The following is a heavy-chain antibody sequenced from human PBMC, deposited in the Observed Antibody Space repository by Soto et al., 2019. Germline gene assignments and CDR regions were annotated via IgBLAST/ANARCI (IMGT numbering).Heavy chain of an antibody. CDR2: ISDYNGNT. CDR1: GYTFSSYG. D-gene: IGHD3-10*01. V-gene: IGHV1-18*01. J-gene: IGHJ6*02. CDR3: AREGYYSGSGTDAPPRYYGMDV. Sequence: QVQLVQSGVEVKKAGASVKVSCKASGYTFSSYGISWARQAPGQGLEWRGWISDYNGNTHYAQKFQGRLIMTTDTSTGTAYMELRGLRYDDTAVYLCAREGYYSGSGTDAPPRYYGMDVWGQGTTVTVSS.